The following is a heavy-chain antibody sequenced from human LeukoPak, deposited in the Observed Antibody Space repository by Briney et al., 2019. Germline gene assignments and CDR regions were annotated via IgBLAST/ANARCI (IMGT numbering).Heavy chain of an antibody. V-gene: IGHV4-59*11. Sequence: SETLSLTCTVSGVSINSHYWSWIRQPPGKGLEWIGFIYDSGSANYRSSLESRVTMKLDTSKNQFSLKLNSVTAADTAVYYCARVLQNYYHLDVWGKGTTVTVSS. J-gene: IGHJ6*03. CDR2: IYDSGSA. D-gene: IGHD3-3*01. CDR1: GVSINSHY. CDR3: ARVLQNYYHLDV.